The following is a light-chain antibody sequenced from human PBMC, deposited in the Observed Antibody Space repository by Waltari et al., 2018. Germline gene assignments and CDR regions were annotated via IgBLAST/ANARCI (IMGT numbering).Light chain of an antibody. CDR2: KDS. V-gene: IGLV3-25*03. J-gene: IGLJ2*01. Sequence: SYELTQPPSVSVSPGQTARITCPGDAFPQHNSYWYQQKPGQAPGLVIYKDSERPSGIPERFSGSSSGTTVTLTISGVQAEDEADYYCQSADSSGTVVFGGGTKLTVL. CDR3: QSADSSGTVV. CDR1: AFPQHN.